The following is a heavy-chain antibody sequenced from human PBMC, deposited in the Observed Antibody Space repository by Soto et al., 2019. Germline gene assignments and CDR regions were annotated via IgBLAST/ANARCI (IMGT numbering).Heavy chain of an antibody. CDR2: INDGGGNT. D-gene: IGHD3-3*01. CDR1: RFSFNIFA. V-gene: IGHV3-23*01. CDR3: SKDSFSDFWRGHYYHLDD. Sequence: GSLRLSCVASRFSFNIFAMSLVRQAPGQGLERASSINDGGGNTYYADSVKGRCTVSRDKSKNAMHLQMDTLRAEDTAIYYCSKDSFSDFWRGHYYHLDDWGQGTQVTVSS. J-gene: IGHJ4*02.